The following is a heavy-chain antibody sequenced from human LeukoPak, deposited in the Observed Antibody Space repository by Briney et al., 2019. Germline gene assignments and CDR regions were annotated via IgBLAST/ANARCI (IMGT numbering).Heavy chain of an antibody. J-gene: IGHJ5*02. CDR3: AGLTTANNWFDP. V-gene: IGHV1-2*06. D-gene: IGHD1-1*01. CDR2: INPNSGGT. Sequence: ASVKVPCKASGYTFTGYYMHWVRQAPGQGLEWMGRINPNSGGTNYAQKFQGRVTMTRDTSISTAYMELSRLRSDDTAVYYCAGLTTANNWFDPWGQGTLVTVSS. CDR1: GYTFTGYY.